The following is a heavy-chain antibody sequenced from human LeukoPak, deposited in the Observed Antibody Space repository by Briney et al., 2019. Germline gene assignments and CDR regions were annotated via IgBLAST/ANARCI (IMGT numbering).Heavy chain of an antibody. J-gene: IGHJ5*02. Sequence: PSETLSLTCAAYGGSFSGYYWSWIRQPPGKGLEWIGEINHSGSINYNPSLKSRVTISVDTSKNQFSLKLSSVTAADTAVYYCARGRLRFLEWLFIEGWFDPWGQGTLVTVSS. CDR2: INHSGSI. V-gene: IGHV4-34*01. D-gene: IGHD3-3*01. CDR3: ARGRLRFLEWLFIEGWFDP. CDR1: GGSFSGYY.